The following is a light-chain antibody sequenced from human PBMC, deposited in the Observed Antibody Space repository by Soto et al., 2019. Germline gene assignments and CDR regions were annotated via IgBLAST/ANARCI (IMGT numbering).Light chain of an antibody. CDR1: SGHSSYA. J-gene: IGLJ2*01. V-gene: IGLV4-69*01. Sequence: QSVLTQSPSASASLGASVKLTRSLSSGHSSYAIAWHQQQSEKGPRYLMKLNSDGSHSKGDGIADRFSGSSSGAERYLTISSLQSEDEADYYCQTWGTGIVVFGGGTQLTVL. CDR2: LNSDGSH. CDR3: QTWGTGIVV.